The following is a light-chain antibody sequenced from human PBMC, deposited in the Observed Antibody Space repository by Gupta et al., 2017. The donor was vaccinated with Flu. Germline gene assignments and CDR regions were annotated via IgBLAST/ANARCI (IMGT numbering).Light chain of an antibody. CDR2: DVS. J-gene: IGLJ1*01. Sequence: QSALTQPAPVSGSPGQSITISCTGTSSDVGRSDSVSWYQQHPGKAPKLLIYDVSNRPSGVSSRFSGYKAGNPASRTIYGLQAEDETDYYGSSYTSISTLYVFGTGTKVTVL. CDR1: SSDVGRSDS. V-gene: IGLV2-14*01. CDR3: SSYTSISTLYV.